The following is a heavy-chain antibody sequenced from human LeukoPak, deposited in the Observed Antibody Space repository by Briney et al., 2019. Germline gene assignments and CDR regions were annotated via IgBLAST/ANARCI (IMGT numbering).Heavy chain of an antibody. J-gene: IGHJ4*02. V-gene: IGHV3-74*01. CDR1: GFTLSSYW. CDR3: ARGVYGSSCGY. CDR2: INGDGSST. Sequence: PGGSLRLSCVASGFTLSSYWMHWVRHAPGKGLVWVSRINGDGSSTSYADSVKGRFTISRDNATNTLYLQMNSLRAEDTAVYYCARGVYGSSCGYWGQGTLVTVSS. D-gene: IGHD6-13*01.